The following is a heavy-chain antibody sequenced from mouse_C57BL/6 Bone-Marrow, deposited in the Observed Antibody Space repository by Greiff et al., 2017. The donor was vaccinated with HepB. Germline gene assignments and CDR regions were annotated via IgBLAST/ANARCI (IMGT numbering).Heavy chain of an antibody. CDR1: GYTFTSYT. CDR2: INPSSGYT. J-gene: IGHJ4*01. V-gene: IGHV1-4*01. D-gene: IGHD1-1*01. Sequence: LQESGAELARPGASVKMSCKASGYTFTSYTMHWVKQRPGQGLEWIGYINPSSGYTKYNQKFKDKATLTADKSSSTAYMQLSSLTSEDSAVYYCARGTTGSFYYAMDYWGQGTSVTVSS. CDR3: ARGTTGSFYYAMDY.